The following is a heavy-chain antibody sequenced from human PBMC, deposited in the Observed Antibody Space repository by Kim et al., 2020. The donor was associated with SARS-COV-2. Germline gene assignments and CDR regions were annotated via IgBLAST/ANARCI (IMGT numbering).Heavy chain of an antibody. CDR1: GGTFSSPS. J-gene: IGHJ2*01. V-gene: IGHV1-69*10. Sequence: SVKVSCKASGGTFSSPSISWVRQAPGQGLEWMGGIIPILAIADYAQEFQGRVTITADRSTSTAYMELSSLRSDDTAVYYCAREVEASLSFWYFDLWGRGTMITVSS. CDR3: AREVEASLSFWYFDL. CDR2: IIPILAIA.